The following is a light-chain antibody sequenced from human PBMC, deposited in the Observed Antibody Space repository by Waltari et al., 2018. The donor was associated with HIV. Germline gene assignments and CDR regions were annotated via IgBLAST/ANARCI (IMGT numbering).Light chain of an antibody. CDR3: AAWDDSLNGHVV. J-gene: IGLJ2*01. CDR2: SNN. CDR1: TSTIGSNT. Sequence: QSVLPQPPSASGTPGPRVPIPCFGSTSTIGSNTVNWSKLLPGTAPKLPIYSNNQRPSGVPDRFSGSKSGTSASLAISGLQSEDEADYYCAAWDDSLNGHVVFGGGTKLTVL. V-gene: IGLV1-44*01.